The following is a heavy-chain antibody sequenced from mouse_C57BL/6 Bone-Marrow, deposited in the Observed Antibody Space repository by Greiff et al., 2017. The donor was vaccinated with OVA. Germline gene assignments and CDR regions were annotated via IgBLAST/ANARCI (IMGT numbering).Heavy chain of an antibody. CDR1: GYSFTGYY. D-gene: IGHD1-1*01. V-gene: IGHV1-42*01. CDR3: ARSSSFDY. CDR2: INPSTGGT. J-gene: IGHJ2*01. Sequence: VQLKQSGPELVKPGASVKISCKASGYSFTGYYMNWVKQSPEKSLEWIGEINPSTGGTTYNQKFKAKATLTVDKSSSTAYMQLKSLTSEDSAVYYCARSSSFDYWGQGTTLTVSS.